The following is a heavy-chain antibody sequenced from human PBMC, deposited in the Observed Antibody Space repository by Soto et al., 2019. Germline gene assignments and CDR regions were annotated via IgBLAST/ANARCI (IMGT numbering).Heavy chain of an antibody. D-gene: IGHD1-26*01. J-gene: IGHJ6*02. V-gene: IGHV3-48*03. CDR2: ISSSGSTI. Sequence: GGSLRLSWAASGFTFSSYEMNWVRQAPGKGLEWVSYISSSGSTIYYADSVKGRFTISRDNAKNSLYLQMNSLRAEDTAVYYCARTLVGATSGMDVWGQGTTVTVSS. CDR1: GFTFSSYE. CDR3: ARTLVGATSGMDV.